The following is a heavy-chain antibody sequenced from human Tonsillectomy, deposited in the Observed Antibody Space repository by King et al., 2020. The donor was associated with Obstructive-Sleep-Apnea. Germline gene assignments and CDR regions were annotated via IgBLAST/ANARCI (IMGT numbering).Heavy chain of an antibody. D-gene: IGHD3-9*01. Sequence: QLQESGPGLVKPSETLSLTCTVSVGSISSYYWSWIRQPPGKGLEWIGYIYYSGSTNYNPSLMSRVTVSLDTSRNQFSLKLSSVTAADTAVYYCARTARSYDILTGPYYFDYWGQGTLVTVSS. CDR1: VGSISSYY. CDR3: ARTARSYDILTGPYYFDY. CDR2: IYYSGST. V-gene: IGHV4-59*01. J-gene: IGHJ4*01.